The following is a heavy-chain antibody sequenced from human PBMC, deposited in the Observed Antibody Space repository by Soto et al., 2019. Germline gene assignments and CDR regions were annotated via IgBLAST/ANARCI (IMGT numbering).Heavy chain of an antibody. Sequence: GPTLVNPARTLTLACTFPGFSLSTSGMCVSWIRQPPGKALEWLALIDWDDDKYYSTSLKTRLTISKDTSKNQVVLTMTNMDPVDTATYYCARYIAVAGYGMDVWGQGSTVTVSS. CDR3: ARYIAVAGYGMDV. V-gene: IGHV2-70*01. D-gene: IGHD6-19*01. J-gene: IGHJ6*02. CDR2: IDWDDDK. CDR1: GFSLSTSGMC.